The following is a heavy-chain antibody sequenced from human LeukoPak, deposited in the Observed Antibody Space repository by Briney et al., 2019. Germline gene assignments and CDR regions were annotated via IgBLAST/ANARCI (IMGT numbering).Heavy chain of an antibody. CDR1: GGSISSSRYY. Sequence: SETLSLTCTVSGGSISSSRYYWGWVRQPPGKGLEWIGSIYYSGSTYYNPSLKSRVTISVDTSKNQFSLKLSSVTAADTAVYYCARTPYYDFWSGYPYYFDYWGQGTLVTVSS. CDR3: ARTPYYDFWSGYPYYFDY. CDR2: IYYSGST. D-gene: IGHD3-3*01. J-gene: IGHJ4*02. V-gene: IGHV4-39*07.